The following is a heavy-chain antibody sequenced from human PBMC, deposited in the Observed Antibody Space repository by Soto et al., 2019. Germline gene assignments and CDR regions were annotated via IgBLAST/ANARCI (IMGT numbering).Heavy chain of an antibody. CDR1: GYIFTSYA. V-gene: IGHV1-3*01. Sequence: VQLVQSGAELKKPGASVKVSCKTSGYIFTSYAMHWVRQAPGQRLEWMGWINAGNGNTKYSQKFQGRVTITRDTSASTAYMELSSLRSEDTAVYYCAREGVLVVPAAIDYFDYWGQGTLVTVSS. D-gene: IGHD2-2*01. CDR3: AREGVLVVPAAIDYFDY. CDR2: INAGNGNT. J-gene: IGHJ4*02.